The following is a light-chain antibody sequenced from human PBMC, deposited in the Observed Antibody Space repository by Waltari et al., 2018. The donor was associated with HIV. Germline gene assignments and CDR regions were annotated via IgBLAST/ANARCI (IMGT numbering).Light chain of an antibody. J-gene: IGLJ3*02. CDR1: HSNIGNNF. V-gene: IGLV1-51*01. Sequence: QSVLTQPPSVSAAPGKKVTISCSGSHSNIGNNFVSWYQHLPGTAPKLLIYENNRRPSRIPDRFSASKTGTSATLGITGLQTGDEAIYYCATWDNSLRAMFGGGTKLTVL. CDR2: ENN. CDR3: ATWDNSLRAM.